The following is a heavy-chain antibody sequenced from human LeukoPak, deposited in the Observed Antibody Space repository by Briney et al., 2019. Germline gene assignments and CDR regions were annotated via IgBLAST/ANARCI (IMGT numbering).Heavy chain of an antibody. D-gene: IGHD3-10*01. J-gene: IGHJ6*03. CDR3: AKEGYYGSGSYYPPSYYYYYMDV. V-gene: IGHV3-23*01. Sequence: PGGSLRLSRAASGFTFSSYAMSWVRQAPGKGLEWVSAISGSGGSTYYADSVKGRFTISRDNSKNTLYLQMNSLRAEDTAVYYCAKEGYYGSGSYYPPSYYYYYMDVWGKGTTVTVSS. CDR2: ISGSGGST. CDR1: GFTFSSYA.